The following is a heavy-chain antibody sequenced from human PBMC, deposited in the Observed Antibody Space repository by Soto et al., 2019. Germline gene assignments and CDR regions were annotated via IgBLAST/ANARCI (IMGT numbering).Heavy chain of an antibody. CDR3: ARDNPYDSSGSSLQH. V-gene: IGHV1-18*01. D-gene: IGHD3-22*01. CDR2: ISAYNGNT. J-gene: IGHJ1*01. Sequence: QVQLVQSGAEVKKPGTSVKVSCKASGYTFTSYGISWVRQAPGQGLEWMGWISAYNGNTNYAQKLQGRVTMTTDTSTSTAYMELRSLRSDDTAVYYCARDNPYDSSGSSLQHWGQGTLVTVSS. CDR1: GYTFTSYG.